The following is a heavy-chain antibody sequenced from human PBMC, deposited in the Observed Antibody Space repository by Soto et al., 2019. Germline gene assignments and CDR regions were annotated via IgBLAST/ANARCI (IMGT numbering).Heavy chain of an antibody. CDR2: IIPIFGTA. CDR3: SWGVVIKFVPYYYYGMDV. Sequence: GASVKVSCKASGGTFSSYAISWVRQAPGQGLEWMGGIIPIFGTANYAQKFQGRVTITADESTSTAYMELSSLRSEDTAVYYCSWGVVIKFVPYYYYGMDVWGQGTTVTVSS. J-gene: IGHJ6*02. CDR1: GGTFSSYA. V-gene: IGHV1-69*13. D-gene: IGHD3-22*01.